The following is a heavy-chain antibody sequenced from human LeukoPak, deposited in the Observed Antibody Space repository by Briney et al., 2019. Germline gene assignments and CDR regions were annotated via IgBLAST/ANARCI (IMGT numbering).Heavy chain of an antibody. Sequence: GGSLRLSCAASGFTFGDYYMSWIRQAPGKGLEWVSYISGGGSTIYYADSVKGRFTISRHNAKNSLYLQMNSLRAEDTDVYYFPSVRDLASAEYNGFDPWGQGTLVTVSS. CDR1: GFTFGDYY. CDR3: PSVRDLASAEYNGFDP. V-gene: IGHV3-11*04. J-gene: IGHJ5*02. CDR2: ISGGGSTI.